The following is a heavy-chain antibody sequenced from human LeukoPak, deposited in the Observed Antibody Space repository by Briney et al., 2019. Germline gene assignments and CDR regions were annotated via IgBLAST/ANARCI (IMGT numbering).Heavy chain of an antibody. CDR2: ISSSGTLM. D-gene: IGHD4-17*01. Sequence: GGSLRLSCSVSGFIVRNYEMNCVRQAPGKGLEWVSYISSSGTLMFYSDSVKGRFTISRDNASVSLQMNSLRAEDTALYYRAWRMTDFGDYHFPFSDYWGQGTLVTVSS. V-gene: IGHV3-48*03. CDR1: GFIVRNYE. CDR3: AWRMTDFGDYHFPFSDY. J-gene: IGHJ4*02.